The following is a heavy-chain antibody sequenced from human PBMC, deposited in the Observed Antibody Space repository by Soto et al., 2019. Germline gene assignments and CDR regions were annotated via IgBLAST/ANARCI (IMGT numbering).Heavy chain of an antibody. CDR3: ARDYLRSGSFDY. CDR1: VYALSVDL. Sequence: VKRSCKGAVYALSVDLGGLGLLAPEQGLEWMGGIIPIFGTANYAQKFQGRVTITAEESTSTAYMELSSLRSEDTAVYYCARDYLRSGSFDYWGQGTLVTVSS. D-gene: IGHD3-10*01. J-gene: IGHJ4*02. V-gene: IGHV1-69*01. CDR2: IIPIFGTA.